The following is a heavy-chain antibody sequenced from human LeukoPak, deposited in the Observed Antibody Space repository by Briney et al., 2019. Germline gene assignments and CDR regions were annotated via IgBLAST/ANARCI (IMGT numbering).Heavy chain of an antibody. V-gene: IGHV3-43*02. Sequence: PGGSLRLSCAASGYTFEVYATHWVRQAPGKGLEWVSLVSGNGGSTYYADSVKGRFTISRDNRKNSMYLQMNSLRTEDTALYYCVTLIWSGYAIWFDPGGQGTLVTVSS. J-gene: IGHJ5*02. D-gene: IGHD3-3*01. CDR3: VTLIWSGYAIWFDP. CDR2: VSGNGGST. CDR1: GYTFEVYA.